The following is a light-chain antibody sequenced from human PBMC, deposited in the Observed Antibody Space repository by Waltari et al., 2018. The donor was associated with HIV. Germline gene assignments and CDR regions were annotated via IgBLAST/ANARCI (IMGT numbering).Light chain of an antibody. CDR3: CSYAGSSFYV. Sequence: QSALTQPRSVSGSPGQSVTISCTGTSSDVGTYNYVSWYQQHPGKAPKLILYDVSKRPSGVPGRFSGSKSGNTASLTISGLRVEDEVDYYCCSYAGSSFYVFGTGTHVTVL. V-gene: IGLV2-11*01. CDR2: DVS. CDR1: SSDVGTYNY. J-gene: IGLJ1*01.